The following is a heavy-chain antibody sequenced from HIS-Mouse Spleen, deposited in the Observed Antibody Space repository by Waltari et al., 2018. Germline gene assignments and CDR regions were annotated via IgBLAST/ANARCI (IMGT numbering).Heavy chain of an antibody. CDR1: GGTFSSYA. CDR3: ARGTHYYGSGSYYWFDP. D-gene: IGHD3-10*01. J-gene: IGHJ5*02. CDR2: IIPILGIA. Sequence: QVQLVQSGAEVKKPGSSVKVSCKASGGTFSSYAISWVRQAPGQGLEWMGRIIPILGIANYAQKFQGRVTITADKSTSTAYMELSSLRSEDTAVYYCARGTHYYGSGSYYWFDPWGQGTLVTVSS. V-gene: IGHV1-69*04.